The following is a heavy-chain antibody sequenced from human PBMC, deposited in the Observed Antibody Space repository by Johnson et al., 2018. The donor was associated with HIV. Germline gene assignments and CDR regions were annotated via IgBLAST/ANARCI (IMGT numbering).Heavy chain of an antibody. CDR1: GFTFSSYA. V-gene: IGHV3-23*04. CDR3: ARGRPWGWELRRDAFDI. Sequence: VQLVESGGGLVQPGGSLRLSCAASGFTFSSYAMSWVRQAPGKGLEWVSAISGSGGSTYYADSVKGRFTISRDNSKNTLYLQMNSLRVEDTALYYCARGRPWGWELRRDAFDIWGQGTRVTVSS. CDR2: ISGSGGST. D-gene: IGHD1-26*01. J-gene: IGHJ3*02.